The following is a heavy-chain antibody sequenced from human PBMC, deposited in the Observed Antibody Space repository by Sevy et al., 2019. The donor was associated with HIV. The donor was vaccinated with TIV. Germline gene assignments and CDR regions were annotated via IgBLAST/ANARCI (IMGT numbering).Heavy chain of an antibody. D-gene: IGHD1-1*01. V-gene: IGHV3-30*04. CDR3: ARDARYTTKFHPLH. CDR1: GFRLNTYA. Sequence: GGYLRLSCSASGFRLNTYAMHWVRQAPGKGLEWVSVISSTGNFESYAASVKGRFTISKDNSKNTVSLQMNSLRPEDTAMYYCARDARYTTKFHPLHWGQGTMVTVSS. CDR2: ISSTGNFE. J-gene: IGHJ4*02.